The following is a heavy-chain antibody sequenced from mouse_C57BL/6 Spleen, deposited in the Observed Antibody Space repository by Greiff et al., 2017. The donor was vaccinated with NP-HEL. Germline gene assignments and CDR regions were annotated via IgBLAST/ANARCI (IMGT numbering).Heavy chain of an antibody. V-gene: IGHV1-61*01. J-gene: IGHJ1*03. CDR1: GYTFTSYW. D-gene: IGHD1-1*01. CDR2: IYPSDSET. CDR3: ARSDYYGSSPHWYFDV. Sequence: QVQLQQPGAELVRPGSSVKLSCKASGYTFTSYWMDWVKQRPGQGLEWIGNIYPSDSETHYNQKFKDKATLTVDKSSSTAYLQLSSLTSEDSAVYYCARSDYYGSSPHWYFDVWGTGTTVTVSS.